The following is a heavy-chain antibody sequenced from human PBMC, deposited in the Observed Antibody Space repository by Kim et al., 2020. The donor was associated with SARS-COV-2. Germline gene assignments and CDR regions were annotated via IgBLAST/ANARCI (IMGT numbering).Heavy chain of an antibody. J-gene: IGHJ6*02. Sequence: SVKVSCKASGGTFSSYAISWVRQAPGQGLEWMGGIIPIFGTANYAQKFQGRVTITADESTSTAYMELSSLRSEDTAVYYCARDRRQAYYYGSGSYIYYGMDVWGQGTTVTVSS. CDR3: ARDRRQAYYYGSGSYIYYGMDV. V-gene: IGHV1-69*13. CDR1: GGTFSSYA. D-gene: IGHD3-10*01. CDR2: IIPIFGTA.